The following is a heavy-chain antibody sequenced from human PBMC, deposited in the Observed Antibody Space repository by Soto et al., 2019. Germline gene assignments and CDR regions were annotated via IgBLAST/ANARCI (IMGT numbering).Heavy chain of an antibody. CDR3: ARDVDRGAAAVY. CDR2: ISAYNGNT. CDR1: GYTFTSYG. Sequence: QVQLVQSGAEVKKPGASVKVSCKASGYTFTSYGISCVRQAPGQGLEWMGWISAYNGNTNHAQKLQGRVTMTTDTATSTAYLELRILRSADTAVYYCARDVDRGAAAVYWGQGTLVTVSS. V-gene: IGHV1-18*01. J-gene: IGHJ4*02. D-gene: IGHD6-13*01.